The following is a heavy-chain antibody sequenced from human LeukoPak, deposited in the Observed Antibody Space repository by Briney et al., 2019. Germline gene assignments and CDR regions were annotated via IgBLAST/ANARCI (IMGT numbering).Heavy chain of an antibody. V-gene: IGHV3-23*01. CDR2: LRNDGHT. J-gene: IGHJ4*02. D-gene: IGHD5-18*01. CDR3: ARDTALLDYFDY. CDR1: GFTFSNYA. Sequence: GGSLRLSCAASGFTFSNYAISWVRQAPGKGLEWVSGLRNDGHTFYTDSVKGRFTISRDNAKNSLYLQMNSLRAEDTAVYYCARDTALLDYFDYWGQGTLVTVSS.